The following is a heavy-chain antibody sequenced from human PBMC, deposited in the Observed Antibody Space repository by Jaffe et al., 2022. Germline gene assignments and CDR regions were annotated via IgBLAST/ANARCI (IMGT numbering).Heavy chain of an antibody. D-gene: IGHD6-13*01. CDR3: AKDDSVTTAAGTGYDY. CDR1: GFTFDDYA. J-gene: IGHJ4*02. V-gene: IGHV3-9*01. Sequence: EVQLVESGGGLVQPGRSLRLSCAASGFTFDDYAMHWVRQAPGKGLEWVSGISWNSGSIGYADSVKGRFTISRDNAKNSLYLQMNSLRAEDTALYYCAKDDSVTTAAGTGYDYWGQGTLVTVSS. CDR2: ISWNSGSI.